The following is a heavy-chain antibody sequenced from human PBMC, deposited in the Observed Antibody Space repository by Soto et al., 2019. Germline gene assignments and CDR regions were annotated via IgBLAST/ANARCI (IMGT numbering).Heavy chain of an antibody. Sequence: QVQLVQSGAEVKKPGSSVKVSCKASGGTFSNYPISWVRQAPGQGLEWMGGIIPIFGTVNYAQKFQGRVTITADEYTSTAYMELSSLRSEDTAVYYCARGNHRWLQLWYFDLWGRGTLVTFSS. CDR2: IIPIFGTV. J-gene: IGHJ2*01. D-gene: IGHD5-12*01. CDR3: ARGNHRWLQLWYFDL. V-gene: IGHV1-69*12. CDR1: GGTFSNYP.